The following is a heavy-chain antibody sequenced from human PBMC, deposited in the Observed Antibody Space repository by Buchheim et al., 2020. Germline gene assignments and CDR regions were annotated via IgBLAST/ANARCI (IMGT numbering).Heavy chain of an antibody. CDR2: INHSGST. D-gene: IGHD5-12*01. CDR3: ASDLSGGDEGDY. V-gene: IGHV4-34*01. Sequence: QVQLQQWGAGLLKPSETLSLTCAVYGGSFSGYYWSWIRQPPGKGLEWIGEINHSGSTNYNPSLKSRVTISVDPSNNQFSLNLSSVTAADTAVYYCASDLSGGDEGDYWGQGTL. CDR1: GGSFSGYY. J-gene: IGHJ4*02.